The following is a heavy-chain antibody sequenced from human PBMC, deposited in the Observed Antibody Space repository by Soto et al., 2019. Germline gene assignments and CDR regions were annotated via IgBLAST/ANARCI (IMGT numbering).Heavy chain of an antibody. CDR2: VIPILGMA. V-gene: IGHV1-69*02. CDR1: GGTFSSYS. J-gene: IGHJ5*02. D-gene: IGHD2-2*01. Sequence: QVQLVQSGAEVKKPGSSVKVSCEASGGTFSSYSFSWVRQAPGQGLEWMGRVIPILGMANYAQKFQGRGTSTADKSTSTVYMKMSSLRSKDTAVYYCARGGAVVVPGAVDRHNWFDPWGQGTLVTVSS. CDR3: ARGGAVVVPGAVDRHNWFDP.